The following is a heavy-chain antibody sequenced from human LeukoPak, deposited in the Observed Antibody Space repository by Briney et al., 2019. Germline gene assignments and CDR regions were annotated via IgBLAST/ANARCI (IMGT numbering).Heavy chain of an antibody. J-gene: IGHJ5*02. V-gene: IGHV4-34*01. CDR1: GGSFSGYY. CDR3: ARGVPDAFDP. Sequence: SETLSLTCAVYGGSFSGYYWSWIRQPPGKGLEWIGEINHSGSTNYNPSLKSRVTISVDTSKNQFSLKLSSVTAADTAVYYCARGVPDAFDPWGQGTLVTVSS. CDR2: INHSGST.